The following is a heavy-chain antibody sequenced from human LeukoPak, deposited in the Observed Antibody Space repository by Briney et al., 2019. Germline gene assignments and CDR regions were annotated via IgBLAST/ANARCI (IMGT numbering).Heavy chain of an antibody. D-gene: IGHD4-17*01. V-gene: IGHV3-7*01. J-gene: IGHJ5*02. CDR2: IKQDGSET. CDR3: VTAPRASAVT. Sequence: HPGGSLRLSCAASGITFSLYWMNWVRQTPGKGLECVANIKQDGSETYYVDSVKGRFTISRDNAKNSLYLQMNNLRAEDTGVYYCVTAPRASAVTWGQGTLVTVSS. CDR1: GITFSLYW.